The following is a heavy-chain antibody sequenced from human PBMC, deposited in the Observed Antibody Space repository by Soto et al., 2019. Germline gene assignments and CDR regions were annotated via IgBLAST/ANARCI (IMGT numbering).Heavy chain of an antibody. J-gene: IGHJ5*02. Sequence: ASVKVSCKXSGYTFTGHYIHWVRQAPGQGLEWMGIINPSGGSTTYAQKFQGRVTMTRDTSTSTVYMELSSLRSEDTAVYYCARSHGSGSYYNGPNWFDPWGQGTLVTVSS. D-gene: IGHD3-10*01. V-gene: IGHV1-46*01. CDR2: INPSGGST. CDR1: GYTFTGHY. CDR3: ARSHGSGSYYNGPNWFDP.